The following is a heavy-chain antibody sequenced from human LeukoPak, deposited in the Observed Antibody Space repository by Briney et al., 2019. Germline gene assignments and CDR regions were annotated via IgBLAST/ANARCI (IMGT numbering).Heavy chain of an antibody. CDR3: ARRRAYCGGDCYARVYYFDY. J-gene: IGHJ4*02. CDR1: GYSFTSYW. CDR2: IYPGDSDT. D-gene: IGHD2-21*01. V-gene: IGHV5-51*01. Sequence: GESLKISCKGSGYSFTSYWIGWVRQMPGKGLEWMGIIYPGDSDTRYSPPFQGQVTISADKSISTAYLQWSSLKASDTAMYYCARRRAYCGGDCYARVYYFDYWGQGTLVTVSS.